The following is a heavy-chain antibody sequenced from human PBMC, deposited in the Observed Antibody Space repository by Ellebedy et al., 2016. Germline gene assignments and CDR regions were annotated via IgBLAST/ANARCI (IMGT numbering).Heavy chain of an antibody. D-gene: IGHD3-22*01. CDR2: ISGSATGT. V-gene: IGHV3-23*01. Sequence: GESLKISCAASGFTFSTYAMNWVRQAPGKGLEWVSGISGSATGTYYVDSVKGRFTISRDNSKNTLYLQMNSLRAEDTAVYYCAKEIYDSVGYYFGGSSDSWGQGTLVTVSS. J-gene: IGHJ4*02. CDR3: AKEIYDSVGYYFGGSSDS. CDR1: GFTFSTYA.